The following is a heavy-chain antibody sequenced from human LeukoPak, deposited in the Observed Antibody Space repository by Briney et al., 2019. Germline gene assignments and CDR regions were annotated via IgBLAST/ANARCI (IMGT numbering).Heavy chain of an antibody. V-gene: IGHV3-48*03. CDR1: GFTFSSYE. J-gene: IGHJ2*01. D-gene: IGHD2-2*01. CDR3: ARIPLVSWWYFGL. CDR2: ISSSGSTI. Sequence: GGPLRLSCAASGFTFSSYEMNWVRQAPGKGLEWVSYISSSGSTIYYADSVKGRFTISRDNAKNSLYLQMSSLRAEDTAVYYCARIPLVSWWYFGLWGRGTLVTVSS.